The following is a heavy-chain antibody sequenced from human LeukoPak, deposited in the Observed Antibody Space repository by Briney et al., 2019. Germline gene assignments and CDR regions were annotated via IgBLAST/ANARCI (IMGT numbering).Heavy chain of an antibody. CDR3: AREVVYYYGSGSYYDY. J-gene: IGHJ4*02. V-gene: IGHV3-33*01. CDR1: GFTFSSYG. D-gene: IGHD3-10*01. CDR2: IWYDGSNK. Sequence: PGGSLRLSCAASGFTFSSYGMHWVRQAPGKGLEWVAVIWYDGSNKYYADSVKGRFTISRDNSKNTLYLQMNSLRAEDTAVYYCAREVVYYYGSGSYYDYWGQGTLVTVSS.